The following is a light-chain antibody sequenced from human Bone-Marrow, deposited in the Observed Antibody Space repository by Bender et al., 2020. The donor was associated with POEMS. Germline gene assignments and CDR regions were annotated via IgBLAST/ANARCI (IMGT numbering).Light chain of an antibody. CDR2: DHN. J-gene: IGLJ3*02. Sequence: QSALTQPASVSGSPGEPITVSCTATSSDIGDYKYVSWYQQHPGKAPKLMIYDHNYRPTAVSTRVSGSGSDNTASLTISGLQAEDGGAYECGSSARDNPWGFGGGT. V-gene: IGLV2-14*03. CDR1: SSDIGDYKY. CDR3: GSSARDNPWG.